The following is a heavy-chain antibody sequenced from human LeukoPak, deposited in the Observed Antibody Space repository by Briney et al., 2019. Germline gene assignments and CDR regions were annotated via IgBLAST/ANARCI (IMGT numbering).Heavy chain of an antibody. J-gene: IGHJ4*02. V-gene: IGHV1-69*05. CDR2: IIRIFGTA. D-gene: IGHD4-11*01. CDR1: GGTFSSYA. Sequence: GASVKVSCKASGGTFSSYAISWVRQAPGQGLEWMGVIIRIFGTANYAQKFQGRVTITTDESTSTAYMELSSLRPEDTAVYYCARWGYSKGGDYWGQGALVTVSS. CDR3: ARWGYSKGGDY.